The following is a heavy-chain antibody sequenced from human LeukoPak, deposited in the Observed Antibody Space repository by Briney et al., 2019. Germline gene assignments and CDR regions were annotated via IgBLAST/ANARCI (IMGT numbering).Heavy chain of an antibody. CDR1: GYTFTGYY. D-gene: IGHD1-26*01. V-gene: IGHV1-2*02. CDR2: INPNSGGT. CDR3: ARQKTTEWEPAYSALFDYGMDV. J-gene: IGHJ6*02. Sequence: ASVKVSCKASGYTFTGYYMHWVRQAPGQGLEWMGWINPNSGGTNYAQKFQGRVTMTRDTSISTAYMELSRLRSDDTAVYYCARQKTTEWEPAYSALFDYGMDVWGQGTTVTVSS.